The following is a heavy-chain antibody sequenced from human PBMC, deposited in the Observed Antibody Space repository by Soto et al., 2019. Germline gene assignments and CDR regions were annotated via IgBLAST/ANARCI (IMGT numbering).Heavy chain of an antibody. CDR3: ARHGYSSSWYPDH. V-gene: IGHV1-46*01. Sequence: ASVKVSCKAPGDTFTSYYLNWVRQAPGQGLEWMGVINPHGGSTKYAQKFQGHVTISADESTNTAYLQWSSLRASDTAMYFCARHGYSSSWYPDHWGQGTLVTVSS. CDR2: INPHGGST. CDR1: GDTFTSYY. J-gene: IGHJ4*02. D-gene: IGHD6-13*01.